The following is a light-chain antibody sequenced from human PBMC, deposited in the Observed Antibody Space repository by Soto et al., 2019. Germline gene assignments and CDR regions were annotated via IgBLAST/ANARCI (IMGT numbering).Light chain of an antibody. CDR3: QQYSNWPFT. V-gene: IGKV3-15*01. Sequence: EIVMTQSPATLSLSPGGRATLSCRASRSISSNLAWYKQKPGQAPRLLFYGASTRATGIPARFSGSWSGTEFTLTISSLQSEDFAIYYCQQYSNWPFTFGGGTKVDIK. J-gene: IGKJ4*01. CDR2: GAS. CDR1: RSISSN.